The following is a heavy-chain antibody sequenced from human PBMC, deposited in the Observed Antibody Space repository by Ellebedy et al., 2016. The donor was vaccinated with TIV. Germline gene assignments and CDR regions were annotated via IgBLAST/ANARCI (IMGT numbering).Heavy chain of an antibody. D-gene: IGHD3-3*01. CDR2: ISSSSSTI. CDR1: GFTFSSYS. CDR3: ARDQYYDFWSGRKSGFNP. Sequence: GESLKISXAASGFTFSSYSMNWVRQAPGKGLEWVSYISSSSSTIYYADSVKGRFTISRDNAKNSLYLQMNSLRDEDTAVYYCARDQYYDFWSGRKSGFNPWGQGTLVTVSS. V-gene: IGHV3-48*02. J-gene: IGHJ5*02.